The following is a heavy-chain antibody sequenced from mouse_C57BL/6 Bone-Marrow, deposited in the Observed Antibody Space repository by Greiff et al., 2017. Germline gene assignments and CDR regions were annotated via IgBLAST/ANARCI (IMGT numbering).Heavy chain of an antibody. J-gene: IGHJ1*03. CDR3: TTVVVHWYFDV. CDR1: GFNIKDYY. D-gene: IGHD1-1*01. V-gene: IGHV14-1*01. Sequence: EVQLQQSGAELVRPGASVKLSCTASGFNIKDYYMHWVKQRPEQGLEWIGRIDPEDGDTEYAPKFQGKATMTADTSSNTAYLLLSRLTSEYTAVYYCTTVVVHWYFDVWGTGTTVTVSS. CDR2: IDPEDGDT.